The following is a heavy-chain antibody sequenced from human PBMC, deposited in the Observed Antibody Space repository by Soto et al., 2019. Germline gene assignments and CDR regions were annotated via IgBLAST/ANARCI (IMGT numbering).Heavy chain of an antibody. CDR3: AKGSSGWYERFDY. D-gene: IGHD6-19*01. J-gene: IGHJ4*02. CDR2: IRGSGGST. V-gene: IGHV3-23*01. CDR1: GFTFSSYA. Sequence: EVQLLESGGGLVQPGGSLRLSCAASGFTFSSYAMSWVRQAPGKGLEWVSAIRGSGGSTYYADSVKGRFTISRDNSMNTLYRQMNSLGAGDTAVYYCAKGSSGWYERFDYWGQGTLVTVSS.